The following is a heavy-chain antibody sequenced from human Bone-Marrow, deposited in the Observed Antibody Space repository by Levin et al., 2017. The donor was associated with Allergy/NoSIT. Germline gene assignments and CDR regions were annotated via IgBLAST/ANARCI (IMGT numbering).Heavy chain of an antibody. D-gene: IGHD2-15*01. Sequence: SLKISCAASGFTFDDYGMHWIRQVPGKGLEWVSAISWNSGKIDYADSVKGRFNISRDNTKNSLFLQMNSLRPEDTAVYYCARDIGARSWRYVGYWGQGTLVSVSS. CDR3: ARDIGARSWRYVGY. V-gene: IGHV3-9*01. CDR2: ISWNSGKI. CDR1: GFTFDDYG. J-gene: IGHJ4*02.